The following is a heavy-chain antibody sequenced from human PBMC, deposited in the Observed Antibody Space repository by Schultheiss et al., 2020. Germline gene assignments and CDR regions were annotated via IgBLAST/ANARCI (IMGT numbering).Heavy chain of an antibody. CDR3: AHRHNGDYDY. CDR2: IFGNDET. V-gene: IGHV2-5*01. J-gene: IGHJ4*02. D-gene: IGHD2-21*01. CDR1: GFSLTTNVVG. Sequence: SCPTLVKPSQTLTLTCTFSGFSLTTNVVGVAWIRQPPGKALEWLALIFGNDETRYSTSLKNRLTITKDTSKNQVVLTVINMDPGDTATYYCAHRHNGDYDYWGQGTLVTVSS.